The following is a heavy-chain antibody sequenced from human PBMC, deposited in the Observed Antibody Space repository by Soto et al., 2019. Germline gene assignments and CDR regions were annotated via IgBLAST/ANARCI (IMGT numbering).Heavy chain of an antibody. J-gene: IGHJ6*02. CDR1: GFTFSSYG. V-gene: IGHV3-30*18. CDR3: AKDKGPPSGAVENYYGTDV. CDR2: ISYDGSNK. D-gene: IGHD7-27*01. Sequence: QVQLVESGGGVVQPGRSLRLSCAASGFTFSSYGMHWVRQAPGKGLEWVAVISYDGSNKYYADSVKGRFTISRDNSKNTLYMQMNSLRAEDTAVYYCAKDKGPPSGAVENYYGTDVWRQGTTFTVSS.